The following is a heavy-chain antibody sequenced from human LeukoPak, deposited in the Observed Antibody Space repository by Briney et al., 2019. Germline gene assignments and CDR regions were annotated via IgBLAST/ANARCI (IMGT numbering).Heavy chain of an antibody. CDR2: IYRGGGT. V-gene: IGHV3-66*01. Sequence: GGSLRLSCAASGFTDRNNYVSWVRQARGKGLEGVSVIYRGGGTAYADSVKDSFTISRESSRNTVYLQMNSLRAGDTAVYYCARDVVYGAEIYSYGDCLGQGTLVTVSS. CDR1: GFTDRNNY. CDR3: ARDVVYGAEIYSYGDC. J-gene: IGHJ4*02. D-gene: IGHD4/OR15-4a*01.